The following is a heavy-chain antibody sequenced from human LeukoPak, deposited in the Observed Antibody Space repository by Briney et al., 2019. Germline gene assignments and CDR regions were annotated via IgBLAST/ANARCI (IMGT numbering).Heavy chain of an antibody. Sequence: PGGSLRLSCAASGFTLSSYAMSWVRQAPGKGLEWVSAISGSGGSTYYADSVKGRFTISRDNSRDTLYLQMNSLRAEDTAVYYCPTDFISGWYRDLGYWGQGTLVTFSS. CDR2: ISGSGGST. V-gene: IGHV3-23*01. CDR3: PTDFISGWYRDLGY. CDR1: GFTLSSYA. J-gene: IGHJ4*02. D-gene: IGHD6-19*01.